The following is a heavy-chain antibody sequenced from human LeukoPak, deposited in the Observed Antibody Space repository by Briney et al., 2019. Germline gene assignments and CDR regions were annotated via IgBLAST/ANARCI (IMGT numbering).Heavy chain of an antibody. Sequence: PSETLSLTCTASGYSISSGHYWAWIRQSPEKGLEWIASMFHSGSTYYNPSLKSRVTTSADTSKNEFSLKLSSVTAADTAVYYCARAGTNLGDYDYWGQGTLVTVSS. V-gene: IGHV4-38-2*02. CDR2: MFHSGST. J-gene: IGHJ4*02. CDR3: ARAGTNLGDYDY. CDR1: GYSISSGHY. D-gene: IGHD4-17*01.